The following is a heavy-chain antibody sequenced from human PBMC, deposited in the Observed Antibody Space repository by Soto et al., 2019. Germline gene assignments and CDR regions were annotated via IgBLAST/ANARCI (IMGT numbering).Heavy chain of an antibody. D-gene: IGHD4-17*01. CDR2: IYTTRSP. J-gene: IGHJ5*02. Sequence: QVQLQESGPGLVKPSETLSLTCTVSGDSVSKYYWNWIRQPAGKGLEWIGRIYTTRSPNYNPSLKSRVTMSLDTSKNQFSLKLNLSSVTAADTAVYYCARSPAYGDYANLDTWGQGTLVTVSS. CDR3: ARSPAYGDYANLDT. CDR1: GDSVSKYY. V-gene: IGHV4-4*07.